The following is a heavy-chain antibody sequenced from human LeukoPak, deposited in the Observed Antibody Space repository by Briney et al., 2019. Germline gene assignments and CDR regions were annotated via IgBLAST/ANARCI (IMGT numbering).Heavy chain of an antibody. D-gene: IGHD6-25*01. V-gene: IGHV4-59*01. J-gene: IGHJ5*02. CDR2: IYYSGST. CDR3: ARIGSSGFDP. CDR1: GCSISSYY. Sequence: SETLSLTCTVSGCSISSYYWSWIRQPPGKGLEGIGYIYYSGSTNYNPSLKSRVTISVDTSKNQFSLKLSSVTAADTAVYYCARIGSSGFDPWGQGTLVTVSS.